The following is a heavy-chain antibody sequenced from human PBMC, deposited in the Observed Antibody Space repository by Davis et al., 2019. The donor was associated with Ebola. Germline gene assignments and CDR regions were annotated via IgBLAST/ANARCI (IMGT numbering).Heavy chain of an antibody. CDR2: LSGSGDIL. J-gene: IGHJ3*01. CDR1: GFSLRSYV. Sequence: GESLKISCAASGFSLRSYVINWVRQAPGRGLEWVSGLSGSGDILYHADSVKGRFTISRDNSKNTLYLQMNSLRAEDTAVYYCAAELTGDAFDVWGRGTMVTVSS. CDR3: AAELTGDAFDV. D-gene: IGHD3-9*01. V-gene: IGHV3-23*01.